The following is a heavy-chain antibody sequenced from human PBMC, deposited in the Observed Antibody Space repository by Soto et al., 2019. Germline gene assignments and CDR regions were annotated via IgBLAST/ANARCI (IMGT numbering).Heavy chain of an antibody. CDR1: GFSISSGFY. CDR3: AREKVGTTFFDN. V-gene: IGHV4-38-2*02. CDR2: IYRPGNS. J-gene: IGHJ4*02. Sequence: SETLSLTCNVTGFSISSGFYLSWVRQTPGKGLEWIGSIYRPGNSYRNPSLEGRLIVSMDLSNNQFFLKLASVTAADTAIYYCAREKVGTTFFDNWGQGTQVTV. D-gene: IGHD1-1*01.